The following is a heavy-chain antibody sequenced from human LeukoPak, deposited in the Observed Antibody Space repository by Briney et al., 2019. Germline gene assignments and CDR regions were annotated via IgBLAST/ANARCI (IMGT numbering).Heavy chain of an antibody. Sequence: GGSLRLSCAASGFTFSSYAMHWVRQAPGKGLEWVAVISYDGSNKYYADSVKGRFTISRDNSKNTLYLQMNSLRAGDTAVYYCARVGGSGWSDYWGQGTLVTVSS. V-gene: IGHV3-30-3*01. J-gene: IGHJ4*02. CDR2: ISYDGSNK. D-gene: IGHD6-19*01. CDR3: ARVGGSGWSDY. CDR1: GFTFSSYA.